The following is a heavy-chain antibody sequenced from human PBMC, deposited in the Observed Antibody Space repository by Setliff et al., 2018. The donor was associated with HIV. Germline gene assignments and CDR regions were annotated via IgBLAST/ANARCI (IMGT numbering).Heavy chain of an antibody. CDR1: GFTFDSHG. CDR3: AKDNLYSSGIYQFDY. CDR2: INPAGITM. J-gene: IGHJ4*02. D-gene: IGHD3-10*01. V-gene: IGHV3-43*02. Sequence: GGSLRLSCAGSGFTFDSHGMIWVRQAPGRGLEWLSYINPAGITMYYADSVRGRFTISRDNSKNSLYLQMNSLRPEDTALYYCAKDNLYSSGIYQFDYWGQGTMVTVSS.